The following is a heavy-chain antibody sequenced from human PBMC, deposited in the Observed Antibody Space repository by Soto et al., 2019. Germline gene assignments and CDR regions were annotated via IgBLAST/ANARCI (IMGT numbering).Heavy chain of an antibody. J-gene: IGHJ3*02. CDR1: GFTFSSYS. V-gene: IGHV3-48*01. D-gene: IGHD2-2*01. CDR3: ARVDCSTTSCYI. Sequence: EVQLVESGGGLVQPGGSLRLSCAASGFTFSSYSMNWVRQAPGKGLEWVSYISSSSSTIYYADSVKGRFTISRDNAKNSLYLQMSYLRAEDTAVYYCARVDCSTTSCYIWGQGTMVTVSS. CDR2: ISSSSSTI.